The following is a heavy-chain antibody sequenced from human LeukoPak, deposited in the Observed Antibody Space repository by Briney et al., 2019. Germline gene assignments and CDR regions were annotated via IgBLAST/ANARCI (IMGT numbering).Heavy chain of an antibody. CDR3: AKDRGASRITMIVVVIPDAFDI. CDR1: GFTFSIYA. CDR2: ISGSGGST. J-gene: IGHJ3*02. V-gene: IGHV3-23*01. Sequence: PGGSLRLSCAASGFTFSIYAMSWVRQAPGKGLEWVSAISGSGGSTYYADSVKGRFTISRDNSKNTLYLQMNSLRAEDTAVYYCAKDRGASRITMIVVVIPDAFDIWGQGTMVTVSS. D-gene: IGHD3-22*01.